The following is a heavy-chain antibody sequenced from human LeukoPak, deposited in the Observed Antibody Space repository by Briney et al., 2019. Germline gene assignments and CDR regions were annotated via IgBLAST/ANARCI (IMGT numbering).Heavy chain of an antibody. V-gene: IGHV4-30-2*01. J-gene: IGHJ1*01. CDR3: ARSTGTAEYFQN. D-gene: IGHD1-1*01. CDR1: GGSISSDGYS. Sequence: SETLSLTCAASGGSISSDGYSWSWIRQPPGKGLEWIGYIYHTGSTYYNPSLRSRVTISVDRSKNQFSLKLSSLTAADTAVYYCARSTGTAEYFQNWGQGTLVTVSS. CDR2: IYHTGST.